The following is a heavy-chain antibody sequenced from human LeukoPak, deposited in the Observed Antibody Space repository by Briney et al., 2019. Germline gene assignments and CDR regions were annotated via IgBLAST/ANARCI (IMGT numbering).Heavy chain of an antibody. CDR3: ARHDYGDKASFDY. CDR1: GYTFTSYD. V-gene: IGHV1-8*01. J-gene: IGHJ4*02. Sequence: ASVKVSCKASGYTFTSYDVNWVRQATGQGLEWMGWMNPNSGNTGYAQKFQGRVTMTRDTSISTAYMELSSLRSVDTAVYYCARHDYGDKASFDYWGQGTLVTVSS. D-gene: IGHD4-17*01. CDR2: MNPNSGNT.